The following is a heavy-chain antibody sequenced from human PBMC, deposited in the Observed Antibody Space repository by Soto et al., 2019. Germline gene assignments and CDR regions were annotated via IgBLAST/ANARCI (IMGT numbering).Heavy chain of an antibody. Sequence: ASVKVSCKASGYTFTSYDINWVRQATGQGLEWMGWMNPNSGNTGYAQKFQGRVTMTRNTSISTAYMELSSLRSEDTAVYYCARKITYYDFWSGYSNCFDPWGQGTLVTVSS. V-gene: IGHV1-8*01. J-gene: IGHJ5*02. CDR2: MNPNSGNT. CDR3: ARKITYYDFWSGYSNCFDP. D-gene: IGHD3-3*01. CDR1: GYTFTSYD.